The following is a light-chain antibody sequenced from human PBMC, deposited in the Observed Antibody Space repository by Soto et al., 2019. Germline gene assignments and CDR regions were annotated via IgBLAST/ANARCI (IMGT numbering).Light chain of an antibody. CDR3: QQASSFPEA. CDR2: VAS. V-gene: IGKV1-12*01. J-gene: IGKJ1*01. CDR1: QDINTW. Sequence: DIQMTQSPSSVSASVGDRVTITCRASQDINTWLAWYQQKPGKAPKLLIYVASSLQSGVPSRFSGRGFGTTFTLTISSLEPEDFATYYCQQASSFPEAFGQGTKVEIK.